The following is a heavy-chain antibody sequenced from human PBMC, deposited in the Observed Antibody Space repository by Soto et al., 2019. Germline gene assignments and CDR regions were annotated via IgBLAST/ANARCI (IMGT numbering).Heavy chain of an antibody. V-gene: IGHV3-30*18. D-gene: IGHD5-18*01. CDR1: GFTFSSYG. CDR2: ISYDGSNK. CDR3: AKGGYSYGLDYYYMDV. J-gene: IGHJ6*03. Sequence: GESLKISCAASGFTFSSYGMHWVRQAPGKGLEWVAVISYDGSNKYYADSVKGRFTISRDNSKNTLYLQMNSLRAEDTAVYYCAKGGYSYGLDYYYMDVWGKGTTVTVSS.